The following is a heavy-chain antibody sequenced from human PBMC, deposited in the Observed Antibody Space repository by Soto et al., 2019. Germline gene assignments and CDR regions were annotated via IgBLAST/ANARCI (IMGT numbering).Heavy chain of an antibody. CDR1: GYMFSSFG. Sequence: ASVKGSCKASGYMFSSFGISWVRQAPGQVREWLGWISAYTGNTNYAQKFQGRVTMTTDTSTSQAYMELRSLRSDDTAVYYCARDVDFGGGYTSYYYAMDVWGQGTTVTVS. CDR2: ISAYTGNT. V-gene: IGHV1-18*01. J-gene: IGHJ6*02. CDR3: ARDVDFGGGYTSYYYAMDV. D-gene: IGHD3-3*01.